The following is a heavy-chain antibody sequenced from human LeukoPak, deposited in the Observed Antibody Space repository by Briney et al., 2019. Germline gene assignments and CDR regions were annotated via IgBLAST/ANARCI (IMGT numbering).Heavy chain of an antibody. J-gene: IGHJ5*02. D-gene: IGHD4-23*01. V-gene: IGHV3-48*04. CDR3: ARDVTYHGGDWFDP. Sequence: GGSLRLSCAASEFTFSSYSMSWVRQAPGKGLEWVSYISSTASSIYYADSVKGRFTISRDNAKNSLYLQMNSLRAEDTAVYYCARDVTYHGGDWFDPWGQGTLVTVSS. CDR1: EFTFSSYS. CDR2: ISSTASSI.